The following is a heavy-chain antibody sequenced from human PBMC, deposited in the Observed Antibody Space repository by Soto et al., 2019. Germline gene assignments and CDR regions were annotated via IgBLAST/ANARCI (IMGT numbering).Heavy chain of an antibody. Sequence: ASVKVSCKVSGYTLTEVYMHWVRQAPGKGLEWMGGFDPEDGGTVYAQAFQGRITMTEDTPTDTAYVELSSLRSEDTAVYYCVTGTGRPYYYYGMDVWGQGTPVTVSS. V-gene: IGHV1-24*01. J-gene: IGHJ6*02. CDR3: VTGTGRPYYYYGMDV. CDR2: FDPEDGGT. CDR1: GYTLTEVY. D-gene: IGHD1-1*01.